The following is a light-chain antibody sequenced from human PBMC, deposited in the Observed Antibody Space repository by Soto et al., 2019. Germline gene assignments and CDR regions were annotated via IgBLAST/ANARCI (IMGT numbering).Light chain of an antibody. V-gene: IGKV1-39*01. CDR2: AAS. Sequence: DLQLSQSPSSLSASVGDRVTITFRASQSISSFLTWYQQKAGKAPKLLIYAASSLQSGVPSRFSGSGSGTDFTLTISSLQPEDFASYYCQQSFSTPPTFGQGTKVDIK. J-gene: IGKJ1*01. CDR3: QQSFSTPPT. CDR1: QSISSF.